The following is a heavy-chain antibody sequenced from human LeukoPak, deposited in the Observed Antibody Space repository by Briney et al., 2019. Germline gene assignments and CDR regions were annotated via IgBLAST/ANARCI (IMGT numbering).Heavy chain of an antibody. D-gene: IGHD2-8*02. CDR3: ASGAVEYGEYYYYGMDV. J-gene: IGHJ6*02. V-gene: IGHV1-69*13. CDR1: GYTFSSYG. CDR2: IIPIFGTA. Sequence: ASVKVSCKASGYTFSSYGISWVRQAPGQGLEWMGGIIPIFGTANYAQKFQGRVTITADESTSTAYMELSSLRSEDTAVYYCASGAVEYGEYYYYGMDVWGQGTTVTVSS.